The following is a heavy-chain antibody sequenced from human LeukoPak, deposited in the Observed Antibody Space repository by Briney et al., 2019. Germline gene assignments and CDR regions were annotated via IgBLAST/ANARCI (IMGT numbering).Heavy chain of an antibody. CDR1: GGTFSSYA. CDR3: ARDSASSGWYYFDY. V-gene: IGHV1-69*04. Sequence: GSSVKVSCKASGGTFSSYAISWVRQAPGQGLEWMGRIIPILGIANYAQKLQGRVTITADKSTSTAYMELSSLRSEDTAVYYCARDSASSGWYYFDYWGQGTLVTVSS. CDR2: IIPILGIA. J-gene: IGHJ4*02. D-gene: IGHD6-19*01.